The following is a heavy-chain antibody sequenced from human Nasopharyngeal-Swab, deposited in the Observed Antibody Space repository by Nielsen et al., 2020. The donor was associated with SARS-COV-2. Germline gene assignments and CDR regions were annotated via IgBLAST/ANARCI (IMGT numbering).Heavy chain of an antibody. D-gene: IGHD4-17*01. CDR2: IIPVFGTP. CDR1: GGTFRNSG. CDR3: AKVRTNYGMGLNGALDP. Sequence: SVKVSCKSSGGTFRNSGFSWVRQAPGQGLEWMGGIIPVFGTPLYAQKFQGRVTISADESTTTTYMELSSLRSQDMAVYYCAKVRTNYGMGLNGALDPWGQGTLVTVSS. V-gene: IGHV1-69*13. J-gene: IGHJ5*02.